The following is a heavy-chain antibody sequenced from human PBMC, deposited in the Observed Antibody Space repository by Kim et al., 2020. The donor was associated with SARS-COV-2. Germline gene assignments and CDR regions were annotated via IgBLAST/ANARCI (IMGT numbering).Heavy chain of an antibody. D-gene: IGHD3-3*01. V-gene: IGHV3-48*03. CDR2: ISSSGSTI. Sequence: GGSLRLSCAASGFTFSSYEMNWVRQAPGKGLEWVSYISSSGSTIYYADSVKGRFTISRDNAKNSLYLQMNSLRAEDTAVYYCARDKSSVWSGYYLNYYYYGMDVWGQGTTVTVSS. J-gene: IGHJ6*02. CDR1: GFTFSSYE. CDR3: ARDKSSVWSGYYLNYYYYGMDV.